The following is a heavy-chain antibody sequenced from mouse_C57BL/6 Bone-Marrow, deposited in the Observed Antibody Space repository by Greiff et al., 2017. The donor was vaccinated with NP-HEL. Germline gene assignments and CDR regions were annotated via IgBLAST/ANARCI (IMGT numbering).Heavy chain of an antibody. V-gene: IGHV5-12*01. CDR2: ISNGGGSN. CDR1: GFTFSDYY. CDR3: ARHGYAMDY. Sequence: DVMLVESGGGLVQPGGSLKLSCAASGFTFSDYYMYWVRQTPEKRLEWVAYISNGGGSNYYPETVKGRFTISRDTAKNHLYLQMSRLKSEDTAMYYCARHGYAMDYWGQGTSVTVSS. J-gene: IGHJ4*01.